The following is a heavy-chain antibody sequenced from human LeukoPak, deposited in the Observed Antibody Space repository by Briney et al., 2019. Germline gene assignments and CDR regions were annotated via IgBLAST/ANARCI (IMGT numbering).Heavy chain of an antibody. CDR2: IKQDGSET. CDR3: SRWGTYSSSLLGALDM. Sequence: GGSLRLSCAASGFTFSNYWMSWFRQAPGKGLEWVANIKQDGSETYYVDSVKGRFTTSRDNARNSLHLQMNSLRAEDTAVYYCSRWGTYSSSLLGALDMWGQGTMVTVSS. CDR1: GFTFSNYW. J-gene: IGHJ3*02. D-gene: IGHD6-13*01. V-gene: IGHV3-7*05.